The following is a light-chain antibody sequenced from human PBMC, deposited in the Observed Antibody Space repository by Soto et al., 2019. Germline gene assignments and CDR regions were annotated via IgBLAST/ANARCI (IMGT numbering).Light chain of an antibody. CDR3: QKYNSAPLT. V-gene: IGKV1-27*01. CDR1: QGISTH. CDR2: AAS. Sequence: DIQMTQSPSSLSASVGGRVTITCRASQGISTHLAWYQQKPGKVPKLVIYAASTLQTGVPSRFSGSGSGTEFTLTISTLQPEDVATYYCQKYNSAPLTFGGGTKVEIK. J-gene: IGKJ4*01.